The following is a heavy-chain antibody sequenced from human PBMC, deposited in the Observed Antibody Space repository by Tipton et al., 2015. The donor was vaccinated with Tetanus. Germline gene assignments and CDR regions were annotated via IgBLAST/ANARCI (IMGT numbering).Heavy chain of an antibody. Sequence: SLRLSCAASGFTFSSYAMTWVRQAPGKGLEWVSIIGFTGSNAYYADSVKGRFSISRDNSKNTLSLQMNSLRAEDTAVYYCARRVSSRTFDYWGQGSLVTVSS. J-gene: IGHJ4*02. CDR3: ARRVSSRTFDY. CDR1: GFTFSSYA. V-gene: IGHV3-23*01. CDR2: IGFTGSNA. D-gene: IGHD2-2*01.